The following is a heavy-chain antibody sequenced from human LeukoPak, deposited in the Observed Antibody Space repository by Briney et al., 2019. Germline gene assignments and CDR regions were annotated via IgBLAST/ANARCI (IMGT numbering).Heavy chain of an antibody. D-gene: IGHD1-26*01. CDR3: AKDVTLGWEFDAFDI. CDR1: GFTFSTYT. CDR2: ITGGGGST. V-gene: IGHV3-23*01. Sequence: PGGSLRLSCAASGFTFSTYTMTWVRQAPGKGPEWVSGITGGGGSTFYADSVKGRFTISRDNSKNTLYLQMNSLRAEDTAVYYCAKDVTLGWEFDAFDIWGQGTMVTVSS. J-gene: IGHJ3*02.